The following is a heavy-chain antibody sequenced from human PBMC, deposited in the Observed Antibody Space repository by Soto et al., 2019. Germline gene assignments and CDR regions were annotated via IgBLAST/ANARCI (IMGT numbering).Heavy chain of an antibody. J-gene: IGHJ4*02. CDR1: GYTFTGYY. CDR2: INPNSGGT. CDR3: ARDSWNWNSETQFDY. D-gene: IGHD1-7*01. V-gene: IGHV1-2*04. Sequence: ASVKVSCKASGYTFTGYYMHWVRQAPGQGLEWMGWINPNSGGTNYAQKFQGWVTMTRDTSISTAYMELSRLRSDDTAVYYCARDSWNWNSETQFDYWGQGTLVTVSS.